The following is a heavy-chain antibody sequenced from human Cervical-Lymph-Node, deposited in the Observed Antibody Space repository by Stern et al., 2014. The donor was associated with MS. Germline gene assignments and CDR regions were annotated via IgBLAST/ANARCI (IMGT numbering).Heavy chain of an antibody. V-gene: IGHV3-7*01. J-gene: IGHJ4*02. CDR2: INLDGSEG. CDR1: GFTFSSYW. Sequence: EVQLVESGGGLVQPGGSLRLSCAASGFTFSSYWMSWVRQAPGKGLEWVTNINLDGSEGFYVGFVKGRFTISRDNAKRSLYLPMNSLRAKDTAVYYCARFFYDLWSGYYIPFEQWGQGTLVTVSS. D-gene: IGHD3-3*01. CDR3: ARFFYDLWSGYYIPFEQ.